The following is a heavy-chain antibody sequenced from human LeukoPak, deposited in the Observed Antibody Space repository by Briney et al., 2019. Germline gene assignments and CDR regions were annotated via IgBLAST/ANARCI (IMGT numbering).Heavy chain of an antibody. J-gene: IGHJ5*02. V-gene: IGHV3-21*04. CDR1: GFTFSSYS. D-gene: IGHD2-21*02. Sequence: GGSLRLSCAASGFTFSSYSMNWVRQAPGKGLEWVSSISSSSSYIYYADSVKGRFTISRDNAKNSLYLQMNSLRAADTDVYFCATDPRLLRVRKFDPWGQGTLVTVSS. CDR3: ATDPRLLRVRKFDP. CDR2: ISSSSSYI.